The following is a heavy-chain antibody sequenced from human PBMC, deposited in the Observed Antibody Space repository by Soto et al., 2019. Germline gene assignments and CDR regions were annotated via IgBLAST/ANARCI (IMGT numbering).Heavy chain of an antibody. CDR3: ARDIQLWTKSHHYYYGTEV. J-gene: IGHJ6*02. CDR1: GFTFSSYG. Sequence: GGSRRLSCAASGFTFSSYGMHWVRQDPGKGLEWVAVIWYDGSNKYYADSVKGRFTISRDNSKNTLYLQMNSPRAEDTAVYYCARDIQLWTKSHHYYYGTEVWGQGTTVTISS. D-gene: IGHD5-18*01. CDR2: IWYDGSNK. V-gene: IGHV3-33*01.